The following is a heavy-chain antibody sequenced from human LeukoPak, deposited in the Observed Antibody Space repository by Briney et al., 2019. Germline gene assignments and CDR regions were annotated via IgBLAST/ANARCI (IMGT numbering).Heavy chain of an antibody. CDR3: VRQQTSHGNFDY. D-gene: IGHD1-1*01. CDR1: GFTFSNAY. CDR2: IKPKTDGETT. J-gene: IGHJ4*02. V-gene: IGHV3-15*07. Sequence: GGSLRLSCAASGFTFSNAYMNWVRQAPGKGLEWVGRIKPKTDGETTEYAAPVKDRFSISRDDSKSMMYLQMNSLKTEDTAVYYCVRQQTSHGNFDYGGQGTLVTVSS.